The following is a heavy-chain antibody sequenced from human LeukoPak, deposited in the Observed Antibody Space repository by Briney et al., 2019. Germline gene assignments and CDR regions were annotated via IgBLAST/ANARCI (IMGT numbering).Heavy chain of an antibody. J-gene: IGHJ1*01. D-gene: IGHD1-26*01. CDR3: AIIVGATTRAEYFQH. V-gene: IGHV5-51*01. Sequence: GESLKISFKGSGYRFTSYWIGWVRPMPGKGLEWMGIIYPGDSDTRYSPSFQGQVTISADKSISTAYLQWGSLKASDTAMYYCAIIVGATTRAEYFQHWGQGTLVTVSS. CDR2: IYPGDSDT. CDR1: GYRFTSYW.